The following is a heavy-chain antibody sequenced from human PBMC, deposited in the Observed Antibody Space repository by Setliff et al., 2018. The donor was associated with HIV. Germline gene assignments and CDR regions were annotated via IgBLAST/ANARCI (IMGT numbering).Heavy chain of an antibody. J-gene: IGHJ4*02. Sequence: SETLSLTCTVSGGSISTYYWSWIRQPPGKGLEWIGSIYFTGSSDNNPSLKSRVTLSVDTTKNQVSLSLFSATAADTATYYCARPKYSGSWYLYYWGQGTLVTVSS. CDR3: ARPKYSGSWYLYY. D-gene: IGHD1-26*01. CDR1: GGSISTYY. CDR2: IYFTGSS. V-gene: IGHV4-59*08.